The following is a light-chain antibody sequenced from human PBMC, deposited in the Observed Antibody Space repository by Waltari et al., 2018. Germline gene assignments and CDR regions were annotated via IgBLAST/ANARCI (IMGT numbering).Light chain of an antibody. CDR1: THDIGSYDY. J-gene: IGLJ2*01. Sequence: QSALPQPPSASGSPGQSVPLSCPTTTHDIGSYDYVSWYQHHPGKAPKLIIYEVSNRPSGVSKRFSGSKSGSTASLTVSALQVEDEAIYYCSSYVASRIVFGGGTRLTVL. V-gene: IGLV2-8*01. CDR3: SSYVASRIV. CDR2: EVS.